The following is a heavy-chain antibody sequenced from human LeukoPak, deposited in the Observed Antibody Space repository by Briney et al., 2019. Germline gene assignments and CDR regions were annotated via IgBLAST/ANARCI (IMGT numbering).Heavy chain of an antibody. Sequence: ASVKVSCKASGYTFTSYAMNWVRQAPGQGLEWMGWINTNTGNPTYAQGFTGRFVFSLDTSVSTAYLQISSLKAEDTAVYYCARDAYYDSSGEYYYYYYYMDVWGKGTTVTVSS. J-gene: IGHJ6*03. CDR3: ARDAYYDSSGEYYYYYYYMDV. V-gene: IGHV7-4-1*02. D-gene: IGHD3-22*01. CDR2: INTNTGNP. CDR1: GYTFTSYA.